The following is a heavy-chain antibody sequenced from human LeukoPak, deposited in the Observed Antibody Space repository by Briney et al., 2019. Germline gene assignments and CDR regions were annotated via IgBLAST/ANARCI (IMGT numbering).Heavy chain of an antibody. D-gene: IGHD4-11*01. V-gene: IGHV2-70*11. CDR1: GFSLSTSGMC. J-gene: IGHJ6*02. Sequence: ESGPTLVNPTQTLTLTCTFSGFSLSTSGMCVSWIRQPPGKALEWLARIDWDDDKYYSTSLKARLTISKDTSKNQVVLTMTNMDPVDTATYYCARTPRTTVTHGRMVYYGMDVWGQGTTVTVSS. CDR3: ARTPRTTVTHGRMVYYGMDV. CDR2: IDWDDDK.